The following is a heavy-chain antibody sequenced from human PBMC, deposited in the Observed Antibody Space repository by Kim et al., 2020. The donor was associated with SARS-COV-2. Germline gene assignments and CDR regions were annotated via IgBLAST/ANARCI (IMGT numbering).Heavy chain of an antibody. CDR2: INHSGST. D-gene: IGHD2-21*01. J-gene: IGHJ5*02. Sequence: SETLSLTCAVYGGSFSDYYWSWIRQPPGKGLEWIGEINHSGSTNYNPSLKSRVTISVDTSKNQFSLNLSSVTAADTAVYYCASHSSHNWIDPWGQGTLVTVSS. CDR3: ASHSSHNWIDP. V-gene: IGHV4-34*01. CDR1: GGSFSDYY.